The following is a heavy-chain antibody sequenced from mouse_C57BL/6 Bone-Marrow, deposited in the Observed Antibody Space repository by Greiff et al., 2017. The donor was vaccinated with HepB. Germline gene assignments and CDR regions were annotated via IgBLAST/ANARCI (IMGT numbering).Heavy chain of an antibody. D-gene: IGHD1-1*01. J-gene: IGHJ2*01. CDR3: ARRGDYYGSSYGYFDY. Sequence: QVHVKQPGAELVKPGASVKMSCKASGYTFTSYWITWVKQRPGQGLEWIGDIYPGSGSTNYNEKFKSKATLTVDTSSSTAYMQLSSLTSEDSAVYYCARRGDYYGSSYGYFDYWGQGTTLTVSS. V-gene: IGHV1-55*01. CDR1: GYTFTSYW. CDR2: IYPGSGST.